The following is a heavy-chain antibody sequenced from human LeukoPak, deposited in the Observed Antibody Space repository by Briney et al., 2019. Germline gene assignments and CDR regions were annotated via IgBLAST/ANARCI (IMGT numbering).Heavy chain of an antibody. CDR1: GTSISSGAYS. CDR2: IYYSGNT. D-gene: IGHD3-3*01. Sequence: PPQTLCLTCTVSGTSISSGAYSWSWVRQHPGKGLEWIAYIYYSGNTYYIPSLKRRGTISVDTSKNQFSLKLSSVTAADTAVYYCARTITIFGALGYFDYWGQGTMVTVSS. CDR3: ARTITIFGALGYFDY. J-gene: IGHJ4*03. V-gene: IGHV4-31*03.